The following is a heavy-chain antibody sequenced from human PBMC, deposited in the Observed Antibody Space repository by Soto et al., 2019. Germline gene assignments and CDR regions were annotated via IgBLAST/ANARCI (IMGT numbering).Heavy chain of an antibody. CDR3: ARDWGTPGRGSAVGYYYHYGMDV. CDR2: IKDDGREK. V-gene: IGHV3-7*05. J-gene: IGHJ6*02. D-gene: IGHD6-19*01. CDR1: EFTFNTYW. Sequence: EVQLVESGGGLVQPGGSLRLSCLASEFTFNTYWMNWVRQAPGRGLEWVANIKDDGREKNYVDSVKGRFTISRDNAKNSLYLQMNSLRGEDTDVYFCARDWGTPGRGSAVGYYYHYGMDVWGQGTTVTVSS.